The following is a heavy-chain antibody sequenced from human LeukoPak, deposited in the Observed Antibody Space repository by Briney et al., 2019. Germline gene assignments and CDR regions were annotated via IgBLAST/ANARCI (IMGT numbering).Heavy chain of an antibody. CDR2: MSSNGGST. Sequence: VGSLRLSCAASGFTFSSYAMHWVRQAPGKGLEYVSGMSSNGGSTSYANSVKGRFAISRDNSKNTLYLQMGSLRAEDMAVYYCARGAYCTSTSCHNYYFYYMDVWGKGTTVTVAS. D-gene: IGHD2-2*01. CDR1: GFTFSSYA. CDR3: ARGAYCTSTSCHNYYFYYMDV. V-gene: IGHV3-64*01. J-gene: IGHJ6*03.